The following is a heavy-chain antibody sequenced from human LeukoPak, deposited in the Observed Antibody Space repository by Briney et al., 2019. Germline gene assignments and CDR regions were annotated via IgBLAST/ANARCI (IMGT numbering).Heavy chain of an antibody. D-gene: IGHD6-13*01. CDR3: ARGDSSSWSRGDAFDI. CDR2: IYPGDSDT. CDR1: GYSFTSYS. V-gene: IGHV5-51*01. Sequence: GESLKISCKASGYSFTSYSIGWVRQMPGKGLEWMGIIYPGDSDTRYSPSFQGQVTVSADKSISTAYLQWSSLKASDTAIYYCARGDSSSWSRGDAFDIWGQGTMVTVSS. J-gene: IGHJ3*02.